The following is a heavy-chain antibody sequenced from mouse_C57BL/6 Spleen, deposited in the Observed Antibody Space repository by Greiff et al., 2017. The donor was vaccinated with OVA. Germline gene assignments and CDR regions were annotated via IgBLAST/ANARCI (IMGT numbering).Heavy chain of an antibody. J-gene: IGHJ2*01. V-gene: IGHV5-17*01. CDR2: ISSGSSTI. CDR3: ARSPIYYDYLDY. CDR1: GFTFSDYG. D-gene: IGHD2-4*01. Sequence: EVQVVESGGGLVKPGGSLKLSCAASGFTFSDYGMHWVRQAPEKGLEWVAYISSGSSTIYYADTVKGRFTISRDNAKNTLFLQMTSLRSEDTAMYYCARSPIYYDYLDYWGQGTTLTVSS.